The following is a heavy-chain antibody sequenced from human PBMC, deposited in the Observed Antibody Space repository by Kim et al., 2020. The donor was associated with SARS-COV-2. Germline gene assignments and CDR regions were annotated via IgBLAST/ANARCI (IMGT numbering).Heavy chain of an antibody. D-gene: IGHD2-2*01. Sequence: GGSLRLSCAASGFTFSSYGMHWVRQAPGKGLEWVAVISYDGSNKYYADSVKGRFTISRDNSKNTLYLQMNSLRAEDTAVYYCAKDPKGVVVPAAKAFDIWGQGTMVTVSS. CDR3: AKDPKGVVVPAAKAFDI. V-gene: IGHV3-30*18. CDR2: ISYDGSNK. CDR1: GFTFSSYG. J-gene: IGHJ3*02.